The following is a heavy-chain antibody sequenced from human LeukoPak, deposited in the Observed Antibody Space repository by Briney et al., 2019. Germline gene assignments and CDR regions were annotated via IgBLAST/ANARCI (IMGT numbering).Heavy chain of an antibody. CDR1: GFTFTNYA. D-gene: IGHD3-22*01. Sequence: GGSLRLSCAASGFTFTNYAMTWVRQAPGKGLEWVSTISHSGGRTYYAESVKGRFTISRDDPKNTVHLRMNSLRVEDTAAYYCAKYDNTGYRGLNWGQGILVTVSS. V-gene: IGHV3-23*01. J-gene: IGHJ4*02. CDR3: AKYDNTGYRGLN. CDR2: ISHSGGRT.